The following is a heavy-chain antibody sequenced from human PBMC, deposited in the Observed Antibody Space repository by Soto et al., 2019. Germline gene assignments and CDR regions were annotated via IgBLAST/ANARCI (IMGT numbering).Heavy chain of an antibody. V-gene: IGHV3-30*03. CDR3: ARDHYDSSGANGDYYYGMDV. CDR1: RFTFSSYG. D-gene: IGHD3-22*01. J-gene: IGHJ6*02. Sequence: VGSLRLSCAASRFTFSSYGIHWVRQAPGKGLEGGAVISYDGSNKYYADSVKGRFTISRDNTKNTLYLQMNGLRAEDTAVYYRARDHYDSSGANGDYYYGMDVWGQGTTVTAP. CDR2: ISYDGSNK.